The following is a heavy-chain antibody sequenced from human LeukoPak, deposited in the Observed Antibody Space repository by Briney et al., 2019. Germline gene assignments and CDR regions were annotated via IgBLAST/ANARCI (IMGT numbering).Heavy chain of an antibody. J-gene: IGHJ4*02. CDR1: DYPISSGYF. CDR3: AREHCVGGYCYFLDY. CDR2: ISHSGST. V-gene: IGHV4-38-2*02. Sequence: SETLSLTCSVSDYPISSGYFWGWIRQPPGKGLEWIATISHSGSTYFNPSLKSRVIVSIDTSKNQFSLNLTSVTAADTAVYYCAREHCVGGYCYFLDYWGQGTLVTASS. D-gene: IGHD2/OR15-2a*01.